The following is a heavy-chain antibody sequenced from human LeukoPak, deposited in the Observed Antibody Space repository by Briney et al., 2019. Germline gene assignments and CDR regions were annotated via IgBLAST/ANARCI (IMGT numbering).Heavy chain of an antibody. CDR1: GGSITTYY. CDR3: ARDILMVGATHYFDY. CDR2: IHHSMSP. Sequence: SETLSLTCTVSGGSITTYYWSWIRQPPGKGLEWIGCIHHSMSPTYNPSLKSRVPMSVDTSKNQFSLKVSSVTAADTAVYYCARDILMVGATHYFDYWGQGTLVTVSS. J-gene: IGHJ4*02. D-gene: IGHD1-26*01. V-gene: IGHV4-59*01.